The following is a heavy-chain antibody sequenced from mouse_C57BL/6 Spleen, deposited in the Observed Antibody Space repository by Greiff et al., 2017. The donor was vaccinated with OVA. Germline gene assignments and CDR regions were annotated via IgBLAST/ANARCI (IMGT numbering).Heavy chain of an antibody. Sequence: QVHVKQSGPELVKPGASVKLSCKASGYTFTSYDINWVKQRPGQGLEWIGWIYPRDGSTKYNEKFKGKATLTVDTSSSTAYMELHSLTSEDSAVYFCASNWDLYYFDYWGQGTTLTVSS. V-gene: IGHV1-85*01. CDR2: IYPRDGST. J-gene: IGHJ2*01. CDR1: GYTFTSYD. D-gene: IGHD4-1*01. CDR3: ASNWDLYYFDY.